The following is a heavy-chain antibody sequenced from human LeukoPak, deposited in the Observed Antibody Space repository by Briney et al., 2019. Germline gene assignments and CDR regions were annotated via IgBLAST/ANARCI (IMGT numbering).Heavy chain of an antibody. CDR3: ARHPTLTSGGNFDY. V-gene: IGHV4-39*01. Sequence: SETLSLTRSVSRGSISRSSYYWGWTRQPPGKGLECIGSLYNTETTYYDPSLQSRVTISVDTSKNQLSLKLSSVTAADTAVYYCARHPTLTSGGNFDYWGQGTLVTVSS. CDR2: LYNTETT. D-gene: IGHD1-14*01. J-gene: IGHJ4*02. CDR1: RGSISRSSYY.